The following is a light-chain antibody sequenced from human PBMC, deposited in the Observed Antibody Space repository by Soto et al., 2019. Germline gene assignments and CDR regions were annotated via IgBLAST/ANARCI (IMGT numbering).Light chain of an antibody. V-gene: IGLV3-21*04. CDR3: QVWDNSSDHVV. Sequence: SYELTQPPSVSVAPGKTARITCGGNNLGTKSVHWCQQKPGQAPVLVIYYDSDRPSGIPERFSGSNSGNTATLTISRVEAGDEADYYCQVWDNSSDHVVFGGGTKLTV. J-gene: IGLJ2*01. CDR2: YDS. CDR1: NLGTKS.